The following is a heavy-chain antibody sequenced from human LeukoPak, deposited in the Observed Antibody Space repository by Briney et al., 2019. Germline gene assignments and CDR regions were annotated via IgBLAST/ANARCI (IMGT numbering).Heavy chain of an antibody. CDR2: IYHSGSS. Sequence: SSETLSLTCTVSNYSISSGDYWGWIRQPPGKGLEWIGNIYHSGSSYYNPSLKSRVTISVDTSKNQFSLKLSSVTAADTAVYYCARSVEGYCRGGSCYYYSYYMDVWGKGTTVTVSS. D-gene: IGHD2-15*01. CDR3: ARSVEGYCRGGSCYYYSYYMDV. CDR1: NYSISSGDY. J-gene: IGHJ6*03. V-gene: IGHV4-38-2*02.